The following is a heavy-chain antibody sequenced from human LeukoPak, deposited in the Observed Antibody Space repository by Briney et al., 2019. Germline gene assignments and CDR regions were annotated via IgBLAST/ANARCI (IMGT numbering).Heavy chain of an antibody. CDR1: GFTFSSYA. Sequence: QPGGSLRLSCAASGFTFSSYAMSWVRQAPGKGLEWISSISGGASTTYYVDSVKGRFTISRDSSNNTLLLQMTSLRVEDTAIYFSARARSMLRLRSSFDFCGQGGLVTASS. CDR2: ISGGASTT. J-gene: IGHJ4*02. V-gene: IGHV3-23*01. D-gene: IGHD2-21*02. CDR3: ARARSMLRLRSSFDF.